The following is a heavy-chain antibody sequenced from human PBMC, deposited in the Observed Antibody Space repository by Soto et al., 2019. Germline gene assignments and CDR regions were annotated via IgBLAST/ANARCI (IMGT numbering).Heavy chain of an antibody. CDR2: ISYDGSNK. D-gene: IGHD5-18*01. Sequence: GGSLRLSCAASGFTFSSYGMHWVRQAPGKGLEWVAVISYDGSNKYYADSVKGRFTISRDNSKNTLYLQMNSLRAEDTAVYYCARDLMDTATYGMDVWGQGTTVTVSS. CDR3: ARDLMDTATYGMDV. CDR1: GFTFSSYG. V-gene: IGHV3-30*03. J-gene: IGHJ6*02.